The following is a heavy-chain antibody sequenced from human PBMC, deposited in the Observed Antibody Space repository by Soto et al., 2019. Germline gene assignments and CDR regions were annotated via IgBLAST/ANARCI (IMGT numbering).Heavy chain of an antibody. CDR3: ARDLSWGSNWYYYMDV. D-gene: IGHD7-27*01. J-gene: IGHJ6*03. V-gene: IGHV3-48*01. CDR1: GFILSDCA. CDR2: ISSSSSVI. Sequence: EVQLVESGGGLVQPGGSLRLSCATSGFILSDCAMNWVRQAPGKGLEWVSYISSSSSVIDYADSVKGRVTVSRDNARSSLYLQMNSLRAEDTAVYYCARDLSWGSNWYYYMDVWGKGTTVTVSS.